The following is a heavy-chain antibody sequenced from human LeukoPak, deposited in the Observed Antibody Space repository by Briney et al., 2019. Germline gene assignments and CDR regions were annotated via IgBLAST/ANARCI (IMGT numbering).Heavy chain of an antibody. Sequence: ASVKVSCKASGYTFTSYDINWVRQATGQGLEWMGWMNPNSGNTGYAQKFQGRVTMTRNTSIGTAYMELSSLRSEDTAVYYCASLTDILTGYYKSYTWGQGTLVTVSS. CDR3: ASLTDILTGYYKSYT. D-gene: IGHD3-9*01. J-gene: IGHJ5*02. CDR2: MNPNSGNT. CDR1: GYTFTSYD. V-gene: IGHV1-8*01.